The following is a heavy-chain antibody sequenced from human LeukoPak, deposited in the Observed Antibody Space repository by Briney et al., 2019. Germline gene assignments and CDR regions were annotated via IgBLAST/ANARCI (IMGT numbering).Heavy chain of an antibody. J-gene: IGHJ4*02. V-gene: IGHV4-59*01. D-gene: IGHD6-13*01. CDR2: MYHSGKT. CDR1: GVSISSNY. Sequence: PSETLSLTCTVSGVSISSNYWSWIRQSPGRGLEWIGYMYHSGKTNYNPSLKSRVTISIDTSTNHLSLKLSSVTVADTAVYYCARHPIDSSSWYPYYFDYWGQGTLVTVSS. CDR3: ARHPIDSSSWYPYYFDY.